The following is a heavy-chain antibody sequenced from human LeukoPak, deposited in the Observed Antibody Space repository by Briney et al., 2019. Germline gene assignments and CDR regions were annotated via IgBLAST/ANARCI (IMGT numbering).Heavy chain of an antibody. CDR2: IRSKAYGGTT. D-gene: IGHD1-26*01. J-gene: IGHJ4*02. Sequence: GGSLRLSCTASGFTFGDYAMSWFRQAPGKGLEWVGFIRSKAYGGTTEYAASVKGRFTISRDDSKSNAYLQMNSLKTEDTAVYYCTRSMYSGSYFDYWGQGTLVAVSS. V-gene: IGHV3-49*03. CDR3: TRSMYSGSYFDY. CDR1: GFTFGDYA.